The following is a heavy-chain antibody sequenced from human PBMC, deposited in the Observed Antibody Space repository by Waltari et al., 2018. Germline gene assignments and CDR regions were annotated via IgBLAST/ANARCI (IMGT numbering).Heavy chain of an antibody. CDR1: GGSISSSSYY. V-gene: IGHV4-39*01. J-gene: IGHJ4*02. CDR3: ARGRSSGIDY. Sequence: QLQLQESGPGLVKPSETLSLTCTVSGGSISSSSYYWGWIRQPPGKGLEWIGSIYYSVSTYYNPSLKSRVTISVDTSKNQFSLKLSSVTAADTAVYYCARGRSSGIDYWGQGTLVTVSS. D-gene: IGHD3-22*01. CDR2: IYYSVST.